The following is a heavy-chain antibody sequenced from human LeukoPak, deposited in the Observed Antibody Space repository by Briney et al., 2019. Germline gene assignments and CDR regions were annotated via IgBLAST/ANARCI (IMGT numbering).Heavy chain of an antibody. Sequence: PGGSLRLSCAASGFSFSSYNMNRVRQAPGKGLEWVSYISSSSSTIYYADSVKGRFTISRDNAKNSLYLQMNSLRAEDTAVYYCARGYCSITSCSLVFDYWGQGTLVTVSS. J-gene: IGHJ4*02. D-gene: IGHD2-2*01. CDR3: ARGYCSITSCSLVFDY. V-gene: IGHV3-48*01. CDR2: ISSSSSTI. CDR1: GFSFSSYN.